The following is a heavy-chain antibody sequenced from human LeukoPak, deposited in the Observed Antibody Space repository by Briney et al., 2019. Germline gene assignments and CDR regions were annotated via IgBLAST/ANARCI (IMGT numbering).Heavy chain of an antibody. CDR3: ARDRPGYSSGWYAN. V-gene: IGHV3-21*01. J-gene: IGHJ4*02. CDR2: ISSSSSYI. D-gene: IGHD6-19*01. CDR1: GSTFSSYS. Sequence: PGGSLRLSCAASGSTFSSYSMNWVRQAPGKGLEWVSSISSSSSYIYYADSVKGRFTISRDNAKNSLYLQMNSLRAEDTAVYYCARDRPGYSSGWYANWGQGTLVTVSS.